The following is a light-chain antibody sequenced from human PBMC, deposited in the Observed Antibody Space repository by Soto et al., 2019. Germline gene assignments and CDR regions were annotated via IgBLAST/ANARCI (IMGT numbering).Light chain of an antibody. CDR3: QQYSAYPLS. CDR1: QSVSNNY. V-gene: IGKV3-20*01. Sequence: EIVLTQSPRTLSLSPAERATLXCRPSQSVSNNYLAWYQQKPGQAPRLLIYGASNRATGISDRFSGSGSGTDFTLTINRLEPEDFALYYCQQYSAYPLSFGGGTKVDIK. J-gene: IGKJ4*01. CDR2: GAS.